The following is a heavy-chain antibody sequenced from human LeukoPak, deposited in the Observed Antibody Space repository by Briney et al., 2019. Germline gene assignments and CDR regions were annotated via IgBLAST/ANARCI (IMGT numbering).Heavy chain of an antibody. J-gene: IGHJ6*04. CDR3: LGITMIGGV. CDR1: GFTFSNYW. D-gene: IGHD3-10*02. V-gene: IGHV3-74*01. Sequence: GGSLRLSCAASGFTFSNYWMHWVRQAPGKGLVWVSRINSDGSNTNYADSVKGRFTISRDNAKNSLYLQMNSLRAEDTADCAELGITMIGGVWGKGTTVTISS. CDR2: INSDGSNT.